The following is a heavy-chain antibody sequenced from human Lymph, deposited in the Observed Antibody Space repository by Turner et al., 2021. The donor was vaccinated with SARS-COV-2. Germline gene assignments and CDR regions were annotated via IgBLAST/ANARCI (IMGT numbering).Heavy chain of an antibody. J-gene: IGHJ4*02. CDR3: ARDIPTTADYFDY. CDR1: GFTFSTYS. CDR2: ISSSSSYI. D-gene: IGHD4-17*01. V-gene: IGHV3-21*01. Sequence: EVQLVESGGGLVKPGGSLRLSCAAPGFTFSTYSMNWVRQAPGKGLGWISSISSSSSYIYYEDSVKGRFTISRDDAKNSLYLQMNSLRAEDTAVYYCARDIPTTADYFDYWGQGTLVTVSS.